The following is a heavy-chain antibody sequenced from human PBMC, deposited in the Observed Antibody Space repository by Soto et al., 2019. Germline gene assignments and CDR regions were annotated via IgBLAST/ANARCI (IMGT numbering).Heavy chain of an antibody. Sequence: GASVKVSSKASGYTFTSYDINWVRQATGQGLEWMGWMNPNSGNTGYAQKFQGRVTMTRNTSISTAYMELSSLRSEDTAVYYCARCRKLRAPYNWFDPWGQGTLVTVSS. CDR1: GYTFTSYD. D-gene: IGHD6-6*01. V-gene: IGHV1-8*01. CDR2: MNPNSGNT. CDR3: ARCRKLRAPYNWFDP. J-gene: IGHJ5*02.